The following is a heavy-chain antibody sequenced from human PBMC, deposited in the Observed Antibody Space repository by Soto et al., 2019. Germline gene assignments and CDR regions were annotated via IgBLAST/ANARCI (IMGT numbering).Heavy chain of an antibody. CDR1: GFTFSSYW. Sequence: PGWSLRLSCAASGFTFSSYWMHWVRQAPGKGLVWVSVINTDGTSRKYADSVKGRFSISRDNAENMVYLQMNSLRSEDTAVYYCTRDPSYCNNGVSYHDYWGQGTQVTVSS. J-gene: IGHJ4*02. CDR3: TRDPSYCNNGVSYHDY. D-gene: IGHD2-8*01. V-gene: IGHV3-74*01. CDR2: INTDGTSR.